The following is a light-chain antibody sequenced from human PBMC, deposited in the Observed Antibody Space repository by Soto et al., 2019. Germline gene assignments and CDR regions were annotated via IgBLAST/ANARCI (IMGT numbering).Light chain of an antibody. CDR1: QSISSY. Sequence: DLQMTQSPSSLSASVGDRVTITCRASQSISSYLNWYQQKPGKAPKLLIYAASSLQSGVPLRFSGSGSGTNFTLTISSLQPEDFATYYCQQSHSIPFTFGPGTKVDIK. V-gene: IGKV1-39*01. CDR2: AAS. CDR3: QQSHSIPFT. J-gene: IGKJ3*01.